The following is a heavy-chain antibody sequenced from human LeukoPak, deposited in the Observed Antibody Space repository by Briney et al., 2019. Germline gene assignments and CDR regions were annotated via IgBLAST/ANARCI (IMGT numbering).Heavy chain of an antibody. CDR2: IKHSGST. CDR3: ARGAESLGTRFDY. V-gene: IGHV4-34*01. CDR1: GGSFSGYY. Sequence: SETLSLTCAVYGGSFSGYYLSWIRQPPGKGLEWVGEIKHSGSTNYYTSLKSRVTISVDTSKNQFSLKLSSVTAADTAVYYCARGAESLGTRFDYWGQGTLVTASS. D-gene: IGHD3-10*01. J-gene: IGHJ4*02.